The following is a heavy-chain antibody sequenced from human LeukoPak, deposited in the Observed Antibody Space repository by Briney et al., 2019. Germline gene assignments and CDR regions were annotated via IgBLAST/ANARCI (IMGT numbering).Heavy chain of an antibody. CDR2: INPNSGGT. CDR1: GYTFTGYH. V-gene: IGHV1-2*02. J-gene: IGHJ4*02. Sequence: ASVKVSCKASGYTFTGYHMHWVRQAPGQGLEWMGWINPNSGGTNYAQKFQGRVTMTRDTSISTAYMELSRLRSDDTAVYYCARVRHCSSTSCYPYYFDYWSQGTLVTVSS. CDR3: ARVRHCSSTSCYPYYFDY. D-gene: IGHD2-2*01.